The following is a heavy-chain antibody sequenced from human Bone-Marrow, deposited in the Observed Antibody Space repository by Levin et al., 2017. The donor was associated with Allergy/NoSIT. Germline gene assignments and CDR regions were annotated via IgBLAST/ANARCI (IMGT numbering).Heavy chain of an antibody. CDR2: ISSSSSTI. Sequence: GESLKISCAASGFTFSSYSMNWVRQAPGKGLEWVSYISSSSSTIYYADSVKGRFTISRDNAKNSLYLQMNSLRAEDTAVYYCARDFPSDIVVVPVTGYYYYGMDVWGQGTTVTVSS. CDR1: GFTFSSYS. J-gene: IGHJ6*02. D-gene: IGHD2-2*01. V-gene: IGHV3-48*01. CDR3: ARDFPSDIVVVPVTGYYYYGMDV.